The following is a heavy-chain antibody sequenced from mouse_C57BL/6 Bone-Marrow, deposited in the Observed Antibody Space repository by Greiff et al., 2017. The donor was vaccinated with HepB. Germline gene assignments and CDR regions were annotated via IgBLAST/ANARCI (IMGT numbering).Heavy chain of an antibody. J-gene: IGHJ3*01. CDR1: GFNIKDDY. CDR3: TTPITTVVEGFAY. V-gene: IGHV14-4*01. D-gene: IGHD1-1*01. CDR2: IDPENGDT. Sequence: DVQLQESGAELVRPGASVKLSCTASGFNIKDDYMHWVKQRPEQGLEWIGWIDPENGDTEYASKFQGKATITADTSSNTAYLQLSSLTSEDTAVYYCTTPITTVVEGFAYWGQGTLVTVSA.